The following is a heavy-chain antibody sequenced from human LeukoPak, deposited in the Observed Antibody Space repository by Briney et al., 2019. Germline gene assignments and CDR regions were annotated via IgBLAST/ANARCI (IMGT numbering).Heavy chain of an antibody. CDR2: ISWNSGSI. V-gene: IGHV3-9*01. J-gene: IGHJ1*01. CDR3: AKDMTAV. CDR1: GFTFSSYA. Sequence: PGGSLRLSCAASGFTFSSYAMHWVRQAPGKGLEWVSGISWNSGSIGYADSVKGRFTISRDNAKNSLYLQMNSLRAEDTALYYCAKDMTAVGGQGTLVTVSS. D-gene: IGHD6-19*01.